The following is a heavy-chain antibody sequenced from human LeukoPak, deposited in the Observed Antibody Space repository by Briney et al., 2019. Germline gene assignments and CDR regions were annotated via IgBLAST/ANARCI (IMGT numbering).Heavy chain of an antibody. CDR2: ISSSGSTI. J-gene: IGHJ4*02. CDR3: ARTKWLEAIDY. CDR1: GFTSSSYE. V-gene: IGHV3-48*03. D-gene: IGHD6-19*01. Sequence: GGSLRLSCAASGFTSSSYEMNWVRQAPGKGVEWVSYISSSGSTIYYADSVKGRFTISRDNAKNSLYLQMNSLRAEDTAVYYCARTKWLEAIDYWGQGTLVTVSS.